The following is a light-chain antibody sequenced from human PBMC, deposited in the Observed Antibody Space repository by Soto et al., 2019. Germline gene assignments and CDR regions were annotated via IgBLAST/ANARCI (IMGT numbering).Light chain of an antibody. J-gene: IGKJ4*01. CDR1: QSISSSY. CDR3: QQYGSSPLT. CDR2: GAS. Sequence: EIVLTQSPGTLSLSPGKRATLSCRASQSISSSYLAWYQQRPGQAPRLLIYGASSRATGIPDRFSGSGSGTDFTLTISRLEPADFAVYYCQQYGSSPLTFGGGTKVGI. V-gene: IGKV3-20*01.